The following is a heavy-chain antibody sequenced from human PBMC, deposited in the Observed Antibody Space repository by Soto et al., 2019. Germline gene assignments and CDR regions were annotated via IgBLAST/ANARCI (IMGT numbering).Heavy chain of an antibody. CDR3: ATWHEREHAFDV. V-gene: IGHV3-53*01. D-gene: IGHD1-1*01. J-gene: IGHJ3*01. CDR2: LYDVDGS. Sequence: DVQLVESGGGLIQPGESLILSCAAFGLTISGKKYVAWVRQAPGKGLEWVSALYDVDGSFYADSVTGRFTTSSDSSKTTVYLQMNDLRPDDTAVYYCATWHEREHAFDVWCQGTTVTISS. CDR1: GLTISGKKY.